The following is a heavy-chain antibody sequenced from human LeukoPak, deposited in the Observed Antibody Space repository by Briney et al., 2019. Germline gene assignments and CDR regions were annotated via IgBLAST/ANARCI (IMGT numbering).Heavy chain of an antibody. CDR1: GFTFSSYA. CDR2: ISYDGSNK. V-gene: IGHV3-30-3*01. Sequence: GGSLRLSCAASGFTFSSYAMHWVRQAPGKGLEWVAVISYDGSNKYYADSVKGRFTISRDNSKNTLYLQMNSLRAEDTAVYYCAKETGIVATISPFDYWGQGTLVTVSS. D-gene: IGHD5-12*01. CDR3: AKETGIVATISPFDY. J-gene: IGHJ4*02.